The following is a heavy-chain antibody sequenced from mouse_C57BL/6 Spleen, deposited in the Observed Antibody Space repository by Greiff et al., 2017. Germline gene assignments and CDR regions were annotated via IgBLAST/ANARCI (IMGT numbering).Heavy chain of an antibody. D-gene: IGHD2-4*01. V-gene: IGHV5-17*01. J-gene: IGHJ3*01. Sequence: EVKLVESGGGLVKPGGSLKLSCAASGFTFSDYGMHWVRQAPEKGLEWVAYISSGSSTIYYADTVKGRFTISRDNAKNTLCLQMTSLRSEDTAMYYCARGSYDYDWFAYWGQGTLVTVSA. CDR3: ARGSYDYDWFAY. CDR2: ISSGSSTI. CDR1: GFTFSDYG.